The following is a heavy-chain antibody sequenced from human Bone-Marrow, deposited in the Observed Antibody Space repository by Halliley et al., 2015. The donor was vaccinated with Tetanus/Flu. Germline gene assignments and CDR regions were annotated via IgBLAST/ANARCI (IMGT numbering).Heavy chain of an antibody. J-gene: IGHJ6*02. CDR3: ARHYDRETYQHVGLDV. Sequence: GLVKPSETLSLTCTVSGGSITNYYWSWIRQSPGKGLEWIGYIYYTGRTNYNPSLKSRVTMSVDTSKNQLSLKVTSVTAADTAVYYCARHYDRETYQHVGLDVWGQGTTVTVSS. V-gene: IGHV4-59*08. D-gene: IGHD3-3*01. CDR2: IYYTGRT. CDR1: GGSITNYY.